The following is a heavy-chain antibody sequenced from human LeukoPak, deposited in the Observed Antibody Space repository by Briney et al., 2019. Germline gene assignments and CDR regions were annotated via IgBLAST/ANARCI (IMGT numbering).Heavy chain of an antibody. CDR3: ARHGRGHCSGSNCYSNFDY. CDR2: MCYSGST. Sequence: SETLSLTCTVSGGSISSSSYYWGWLRQPPGKGLEWIGSMCYSGSTYYNPSLKSRVTISVDTSKNQFSLNLSSVTAADTAVYYCARHGRGHCSGSNCYSNFDYWGQGTLVTVSS. D-gene: IGHD2-15*01. J-gene: IGHJ4*02. V-gene: IGHV4-39*01. CDR1: GGSISSSSYY.